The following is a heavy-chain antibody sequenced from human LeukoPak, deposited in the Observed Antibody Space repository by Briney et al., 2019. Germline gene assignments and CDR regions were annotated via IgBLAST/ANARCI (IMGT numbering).Heavy chain of an antibody. D-gene: IGHD6-13*01. J-gene: IGHJ4*02. V-gene: IGHV1-8*01. Sequence: ASVKVSCKASGYTFTSYDINWVRLATGQGLEWMGWMNPNSGNTGYAQKFQGRVTMTRNTSISTAYMELSSLRSEDTAVYYCARGASSSWYASWVYWGQGTLVTVSS. CDR2: MNPNSGNT. CDR1: GYTFTSYD. CDR3: ARGASSSWYASWVY.